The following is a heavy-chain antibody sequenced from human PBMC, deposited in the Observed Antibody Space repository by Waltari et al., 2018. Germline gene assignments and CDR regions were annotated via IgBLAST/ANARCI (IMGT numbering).Heavy chain of an antibody. V-gene: IGHV2-70*15. Sequence: QVTLRESGPALVKPTQTLTLTCTFSGFSLSTSGMCVSWIRQPPGKALEWLARIDWDDDKYYSTSLKTRLTISKDTSKNQVVLTMTNMDPVETATYYYARFDYYGSGSLIFDYWGQGTLVTVSS. CDR2: IDWDDDK. D-gene: IGHD3-10*01. J-gene: IGHJ4*02. CDR3: ARFDYYGSGSLIFDY. CDR1: GFSLSTSGMC.